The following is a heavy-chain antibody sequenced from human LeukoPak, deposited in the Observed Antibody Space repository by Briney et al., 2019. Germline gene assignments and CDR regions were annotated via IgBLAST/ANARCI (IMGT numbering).Heavy chain of an antibody. D-gene: IGHD2-21*01. CDR2: ISYDGTNK. Sequence: GRSLRLSCAASGFTFSSYAMHWVRQAPGKGLEWVAVISYDGTNKYYADSVKGRFTISRDNSKNTLYLRMNSLRVEDRAVYYCVTDPGGREVIPNYFDYWGQGTLVTVSS. V-gene: IGHV3-30*04. CDR1: GFTFSSYA. J-gene: IGHJ4*02. CDR3: VTDPGGREVIPNYFDY.